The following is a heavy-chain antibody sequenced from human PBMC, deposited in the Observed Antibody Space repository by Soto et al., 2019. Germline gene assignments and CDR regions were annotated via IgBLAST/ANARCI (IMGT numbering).Heavy chain of an antibody. CDR3: ARESEDLTSNFDY. V-gene: IGHV3-21*06. CDR2: ISSTTNYI. J-gene: IGHJ4*02. CDR1: GFTFTRYS. Sequence: PAGSLRLSCAASGFTFTRYSMNWVRQAPGKGLEWVSSISSTTNYIYYGDSMKGRFTIPRDNAKSSLYLEMNSLRAEDTAVYYCARESEDLTSNFDYWGQGTLVTVSS.